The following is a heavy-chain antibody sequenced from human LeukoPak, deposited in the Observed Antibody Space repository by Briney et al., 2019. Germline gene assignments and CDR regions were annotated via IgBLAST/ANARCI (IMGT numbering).Heavy chain of an antibody. CDR1: GGTFISYA. CDR3: ARIGGWYVSGQYWFDP. CDR2: IIPIFGKE. D-gene: IGHD6-19*01. V-gene: IGHV1-69*01. Sequence: ASVKVSCKASGGTFISYAISGVGQAPGKGLEGMGGIIPIFGKENYAQKFQGRVTITAEGSRRKAYMEVSSLRSEDTAVYYCARIGGWYVSGQYWFDPWGQGTLVTVSS. J-gene: IGHJ5*02.